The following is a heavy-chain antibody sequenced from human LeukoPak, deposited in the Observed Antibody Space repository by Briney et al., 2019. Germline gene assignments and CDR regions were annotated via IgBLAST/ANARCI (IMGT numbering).Heavy chain of an antibody. CDR2: ISWDGGST. Sequence: GGSLRLSCAASGFTFDDYAMHWVRQAPGKGLEWVSLISWDGGSTYYADSVKGRFTISRDNSKNSLYLQMNSLRAEDTALYYCAKDTVWDPYYYGSGSYLAYWGQGTLVTVSS. V-gene: IGHV3-43D*03. CDR3: AKDTVWDPYYYGSGSYLAY. CDR1: GFTFDDYA. J-gene: IGHJ4*02. D-gene: IGHD3-10*01.